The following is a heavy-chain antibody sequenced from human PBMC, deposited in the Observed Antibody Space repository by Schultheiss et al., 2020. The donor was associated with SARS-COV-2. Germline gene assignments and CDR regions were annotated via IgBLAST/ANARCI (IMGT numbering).Heavy chain of an antibody. CDR1: GFTFSSYG. J-gene: IGHJ4*02. D-gene: IGHD6-6*01. CDR3: AKGRLSSSRYYFDY. Sequence: GGSLRLSCAASGFTFSSYGMHWVRQAPGKGLEWVSAISGSGGSTYYADSVKGRFTISRDNSKNTLYLQMNSLRAEDTAVYYCAKGRLSSSRYYFDYWGQGTLVTVSS. CDR2: ISGSGGST. V-gene: IGHV3-23*01.